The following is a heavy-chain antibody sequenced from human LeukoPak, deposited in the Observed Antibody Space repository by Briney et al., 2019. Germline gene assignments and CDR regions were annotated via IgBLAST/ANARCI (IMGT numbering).Heavy chain of an antibody. V-gene: IGHV4-59*01. D-gene: IGHD6-13*01. CDR2: IYYSGNT. J-gene: IGHJ4*02. CDR1: GGSISSYY. Sequence: SETLSLTCTVSGGSISSYYWSWIRQPPGKGLEWIGYIYYSGNTNYNPSLKSRVTISVDTSKNQFSLKLSSVTAADTAVYYCARGGSSSWYQFWFDYWGQGTLVTVSS. CDR3: ARGGSSSWYQFWFDY.